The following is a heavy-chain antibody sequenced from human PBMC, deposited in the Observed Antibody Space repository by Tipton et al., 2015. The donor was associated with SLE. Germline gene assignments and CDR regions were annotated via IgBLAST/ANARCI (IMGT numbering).Heavy chain of an antibody. Sequence: SLRLSCAASGFTFDEYAMYWVRQGPGKGLVWVSRVNDDGTITSYADSVKGRFTISRDSLKNTVYLQMNSLRAEDTAMYFCARDSDYDFWRGHLDAFDMWGQGTMVTVSS. CDR2: VNDDGTIT. D-gene: IGHD3-3*01. J-gene: IGHJ3*02. CDR3: ARDSDYDFWRGHLDAFDM. V-gene: IGHV3-74*01. CDR1: GFTFDEYA.